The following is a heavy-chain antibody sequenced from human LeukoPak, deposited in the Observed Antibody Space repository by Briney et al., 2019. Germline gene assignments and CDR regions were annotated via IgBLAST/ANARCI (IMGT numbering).Heavy chain of an antibody. D-gene: IGHD6-13*01. J-gene: IGHJ4*02. Sequence: PGGSLRLSCAASGFTFSSTGMHWVRQAPGKGLEWVAYIRYDGSDKFYADSVKGRFTISRDNSKNTLSLQMTTLRPDDTAVYYCVRDATVGAAYFDFWGQGALVAVS. CDR1: GFTFSSTG. CDR2: IRYDGSDK. CDR3: VRDATVGAAYFDF. V-gene: IGHV3-30*02.